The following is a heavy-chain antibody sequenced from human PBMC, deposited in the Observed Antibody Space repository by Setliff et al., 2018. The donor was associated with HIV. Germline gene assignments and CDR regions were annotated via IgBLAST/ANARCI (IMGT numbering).Heavy chain of an antibody. V-gene: IGHV3-11*01. J-gene: IGHJ6*03. D-gene: IGHD1-1*01. CDR3: AGDGHDQDHYYHMDV. CDR1: GFTFSDYY. Sequence: PGGSLRLSCAASGFTFSDYYMSWIRQAPGKGLEWVSYIFSSGSGSTIYYADSVKGRFTISRDNAKNSLYLQMNSLRAEDTAVYYCAGDGHDQDHYYHMDVWGKGTTVTVSS. CDR2: IFSSGSGSTI.